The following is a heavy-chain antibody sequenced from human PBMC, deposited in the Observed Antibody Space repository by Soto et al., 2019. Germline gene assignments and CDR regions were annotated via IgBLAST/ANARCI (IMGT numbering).Heavy chain of an antibody. CDR1: GFTFNSYA. CDR2: ISGFSAGSAST. V-gene: IGHV3-23*01. D-gene: IGHD3-10*01. J-gene: IGHJ3*01. Sequence: EVQLLESGGGLVQPGGSLRLSCAASGFTFNSYAMHWVRQAPGKGLEWVSGISGFSAGSASTYFADSVKGRFIISRDNSNNTLYLQINNLRAEATALYYCARVPLFFGRDGFDFWGHGTLVTVSS. CDR3: ARVPLFFGRDGFDF.